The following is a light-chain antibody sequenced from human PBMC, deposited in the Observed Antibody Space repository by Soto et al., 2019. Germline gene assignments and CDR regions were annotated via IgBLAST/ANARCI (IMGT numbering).Light chain of an antibody. V-gene: IGLV1-44*01. Sequence: QLVLTQHPSASGTPGQRVAISCSGSRSNIGVNTVNWYQHVPGTAPKLLIYSNNERPSGVPDRFSGSKSGTSASLAISGLQSEDEAHYYCATWDDSLRGVVFGGGTKLTVL. CDR3: ATWDDSLRGVV. CDR2: SNN. CDR1: RSNIGVNT. J-gene: IGLJ2*01.